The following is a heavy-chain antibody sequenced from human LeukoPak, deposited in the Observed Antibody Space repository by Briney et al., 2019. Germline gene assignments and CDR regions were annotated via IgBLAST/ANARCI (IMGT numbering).Heavy chain of an antibody. J-gene: IGHJ4*02. CDR2: IYSSGST. CDR3: ARGYYYDSSGYSSWDY. V-gene: IGHV4-61*02. CDR1: GGSISSGSYY. D-gene: IGHD3-22*01. Sequence: SETLSLTCTVSGGSISSGSYYWSWIRQPAGKGLEWIGRIYSSGSTNYNPSLKSRVTISVDTSKNQFSLKLSSVTAADTAVYYCARGYYYDSSGYSSWDYWGQGTLVTVSS.